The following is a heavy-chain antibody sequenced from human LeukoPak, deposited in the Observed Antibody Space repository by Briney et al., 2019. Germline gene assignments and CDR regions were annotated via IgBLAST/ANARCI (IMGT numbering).Heavy chain of an antibody. CDR1: GGSISSYY. V-gene: IGHV4-59*01. D-gene: IGHD3-3*01. J-gene: IGHJ4*02. CDR2: IYYSGST. CDR3: ARGVFWSGYSDY. Sequence: SETLSLTCTVSGGSISSYYWSWIRQPPGKGLEWIGYIYYSGSTNYNPSLKSRVTISVDTSKNQFSLKLSSVTAADTAVYYCARGVFWSGYSDYWGQGTLVTVSS.